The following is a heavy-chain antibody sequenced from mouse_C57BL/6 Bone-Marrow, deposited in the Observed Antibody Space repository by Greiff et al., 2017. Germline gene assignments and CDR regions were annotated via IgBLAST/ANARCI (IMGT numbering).Heavy chain of an antibody. Sequence: QVQLQQPGAELVMPGASLKLSCKASGYTFTSYWMHWVKQRPGQGLEWIGEIDPSDSYTNYNQKFKGKSTLTVDKSSSTAYMQLSSLTSEDSAVYYCAITTVVATRDWYFDVWGTGTTVTVSS. CDR3: AITTVVATRDWYFDV. CDR1: GYTFTSYW. D-gene: IGHD1-1*01. CDR2: IDPSDSYT. J-gene: IGHJ1*03. V-gene: IGHV1-69*01.